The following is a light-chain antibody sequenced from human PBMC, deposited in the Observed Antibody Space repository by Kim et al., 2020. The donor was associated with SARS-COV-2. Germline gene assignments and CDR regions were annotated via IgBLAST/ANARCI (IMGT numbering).Light chain of an antibody. Sequence: VSPGERATLSCRASQSVSSIFAWYQQKPGQAPRLLIYGASTRATGIPARFSGSGSGTEFTLTISSMQSEDFAVYYCQQYNNWPPYTFGQGTKLEI. V-gene: IGKV3-15*01. J-gene: IGKJ2*01. CDR3: QQYNNWPPYT. CDR2: GAS. CDR1: QSVSSI.